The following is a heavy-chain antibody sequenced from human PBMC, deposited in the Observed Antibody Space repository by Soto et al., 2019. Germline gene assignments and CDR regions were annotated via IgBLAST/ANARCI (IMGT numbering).Heavy chain of an antibody. J-gene: IGHJ3*02. CDR2: IYWDDHQ. D-gene: IGHD1-26*01. CDR1: GFSLNTGGVG. V-gene: IGHV2-5*02. Sequence: KQSGPTLVKPTQTLTLTCTFSGFSLNTGGVGVGWIRQPPGKALEWLALIYWDDHQRYSPSLRSRLTIIKDISRNQVVLTMTNVDPVDTATYYCAHRGESDAFDIWGQGTMVTVSS. CDR3: AHRGESDAFDI.